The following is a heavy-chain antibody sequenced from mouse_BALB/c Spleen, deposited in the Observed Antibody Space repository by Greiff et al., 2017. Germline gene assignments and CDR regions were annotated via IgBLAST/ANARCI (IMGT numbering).Heavy chain of an antibody. CDR1: GFTFSSYA. D-gene: IGHD2-1*01. Sequence: EVKVVESGGGLVKPGGSLKLSCAASGFTFSSYAMSWVRQTPEKRLEWVASISSGGSTYYPDSVKGRFTISRDNARNILYLQMSSLRSEDTAMYYCARARGYGNYEGFAYWGQGTLVTVSA. CDR2: ISSGGST. J-gene: IGHJ3*01. V-gene: IGHV5-6-5*01. CDR3: ARARGYGNYEGFAY.